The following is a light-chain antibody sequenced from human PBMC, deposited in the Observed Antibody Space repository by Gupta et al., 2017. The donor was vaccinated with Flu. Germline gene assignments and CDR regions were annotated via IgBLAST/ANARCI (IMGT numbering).Light chain of an antibody. CDR3: AAWDDSLSGWV. Sequence: QSVLTQPPSASGTPGQRVTISCSGSSSNIGSNYVYWYQQFPGTAPKLLIYRNNQRPSGVPDRFSGSKSGTSASLAISGLRSEDEADDYCAAWDDSLSGWVFGGGTKLTVL. J-gene: IGLJ3*02. CDR1: SSNIGSNY. V-gene: IGLV1-47*01. CDR2: RNN.